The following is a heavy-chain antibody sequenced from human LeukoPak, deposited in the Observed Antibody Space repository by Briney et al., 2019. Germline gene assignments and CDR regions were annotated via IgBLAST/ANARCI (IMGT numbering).Heavy chain of an antibody. V-gene: IGHV1-69*05. J-gene: IGHJ3*02. D-gene: IGHD3-22*01. CDR1: GGTFSSYA. Sequence: SVKVSCRASGGTFSSYAISWVRQAPGQGLEWMGRIIPIFGTANYAQKFQGRVTITTDESTSTAYMELSSLRSEDTAVYYCARDDDSSGYYYLFDIWGQGTMVTVSS. CDR3: ARDDDSSGYYYLFDI. CDR2: IIPIFGTA.